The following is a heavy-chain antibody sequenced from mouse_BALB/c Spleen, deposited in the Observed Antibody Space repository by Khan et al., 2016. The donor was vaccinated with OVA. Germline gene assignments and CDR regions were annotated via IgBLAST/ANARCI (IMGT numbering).Heavy chain of an antibody. CDR1: GFNIKDTY. CDR3: ARDGNYRWLAY. V-gene: IGHV14-3*02. CDR2: IDPANGNT. Sequence: EVQLQESGAELVKPGASVKLSCTASGFNIKDTYMHWVKQRPEQGLEWIGRIDPANGNTKYDPKFQGKATITADTSSNTAYLQLSSLTSEDTAVYYCARDGNYRWLAYWGQGTLVTVSA. J-gene: IGHJ3*01. D-gene: IGHD2-1*01.